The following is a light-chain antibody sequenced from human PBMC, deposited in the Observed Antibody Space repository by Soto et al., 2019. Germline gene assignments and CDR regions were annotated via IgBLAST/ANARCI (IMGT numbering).Light chain of an antibody. J-gene: IGKJ1*01. V-gene: IGKV1-5*01. CDR3: QRYNSYSPWT. Sequence: DIQMTQSPSTLSASVGDRVTITCRASQSISSWLAWYQQKPGKAPKLLIYDGSSLESGVTSRFSGSGSGTEFTLTISSLQPDDFASYYCQRYNSYSPWTFGQGTKVEMK. CDR1: QSISSW. CDR2: DGS.